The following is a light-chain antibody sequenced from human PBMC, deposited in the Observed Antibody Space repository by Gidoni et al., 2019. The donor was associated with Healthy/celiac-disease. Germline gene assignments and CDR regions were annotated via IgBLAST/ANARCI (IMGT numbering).Light chain of an antibody. V-gene: IGLV3-1*01. CDR1: KLGDKY. CDR2: QDS. CDR3: QAWDSSTVV. Sequence: SYERPQPPSVSVSPGQTASIPCSGDKLGDKYACWYQQKPGQSPVLVIYQDSKRPSGIPERFSGSNSGNTATLTISGTQAMDEADYYCQAWDSSTVVFGGGTKLTVL. J-gene: IGLJ2*01.